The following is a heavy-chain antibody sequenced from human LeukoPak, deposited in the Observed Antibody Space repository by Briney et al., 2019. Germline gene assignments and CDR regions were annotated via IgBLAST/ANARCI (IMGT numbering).Heavy chain of an antibody. V-gene: IGHV3-23*01. D-gene: IGHD2-8*01. Sequence: GGSLRLSCAGSGFTFSSYAMSWVRQAPGKGLEWVSAISDTGATTYDADSVKGRFTISRDNSRSTLYLQMNSLSAEDTALYYCAKDTSNGRYCTNGVCSPFDYWGQGTLVAVSS. CDR1: GFTFSSYA. CDR2: ISDTGATT. CDR3: AKDTSNGRYCTNGVCSPFDY. J-gene: IGHJ4*02.